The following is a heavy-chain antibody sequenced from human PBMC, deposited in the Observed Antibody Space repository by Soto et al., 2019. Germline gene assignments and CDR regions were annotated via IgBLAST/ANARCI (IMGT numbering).Heavy chain of an antibody. CDR2: IITIFGTA. D-gene: IGHD3-16*01. Sequence: QVQLVQSGAEVKKPGSSVKVSCKASGVTFSSYAISWVRQAPGQGLEWMGGIITIFGTANYAQKFQCRVTITADESTSTAYMEMSRLRSEDTAVYYCARRDYPSNRNWFDPWGQGTLVTVSS. J-gene: IGHJ5*02. CDR1: GVTFSSYA. CDR3: ARRDYPSNRNWFDP. V-gene: IGHV1-69*01.